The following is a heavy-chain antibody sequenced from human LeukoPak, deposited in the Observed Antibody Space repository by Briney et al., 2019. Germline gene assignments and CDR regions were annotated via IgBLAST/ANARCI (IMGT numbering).Heavy chain of an antibody. CDR1: GYTLTELS. V-gene: IGHV1-24*01. J-gene: IGHJ6*02. CDR3: ATVGILRFLEWLLLIDYYYYGMDV. Sequence: ASVKVSCKVSGYTLTELSMHRVRQAPGKGLEWMGGFDPEDGETIYAQKFQGRVTMTEDTSTDTAYMELSSLRSEDTAVYYCATVGILRFLEWLLLIDYYYYGMDVWGQGTTVTVSS. D-gene: IGHD3-3*01. CDR2: FDPEDGET.